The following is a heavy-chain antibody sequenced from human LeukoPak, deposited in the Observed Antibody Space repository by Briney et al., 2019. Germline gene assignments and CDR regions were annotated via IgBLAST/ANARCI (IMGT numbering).Heavy chain of an antibody. CDR3: ARDGGRGYCSSTSCSFDP. J-gene: IGHJ5*02. D-gene: IGHD2-2*01. Sequence: ASVKVSCKASGYTFTSYGISWVRQAPGQGLEWMGWISAYNGNTNYAQKLQGRVTMTTDASTSTAYMELRSLRSDDTAVYYCARDGGRGYCSSTSCSFDPWGQGTLVTVSS. CDR2: ISAYNGNT. V-gene: IGHV1-18*01. CDR1: GYTFTSYG.